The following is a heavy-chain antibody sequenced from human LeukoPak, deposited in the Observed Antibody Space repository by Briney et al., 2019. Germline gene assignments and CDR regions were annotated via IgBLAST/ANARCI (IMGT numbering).Heavy chain of an antibody. CDR1: VYTFTSYG. CDR3: ARDTPKRGSGSHLGTEL. V-gene: IGHV1-18*04. CDR2: ISASNANT. J-gene: IGHJ4*02. Sequence: GASVKVSCKASVYTFTSYGISRGGQAPGQRRESRGWISASNANTTYAQKLQGRVTLTTDSSTTRAHMELRSLRSDDTAVYYCARDTPKRGSGSHLGTELGGQGPLVTVS. D-gene: IGHD3-10*01.